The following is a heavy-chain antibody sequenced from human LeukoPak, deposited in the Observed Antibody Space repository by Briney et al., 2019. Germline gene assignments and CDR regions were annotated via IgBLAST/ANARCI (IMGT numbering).Heavy chain of an antibody. CDR3: ARVNPSQRLGELSFDY. CDR1: GFTVSSNY. J-gene: IGHJ4*02. CDR2: IYSGGST. V-gene: IGHV3-53*01. Sequence: GGSLRLSCAASGFTVSSNYMSWVRQAPGKGPEWVSVIYSGGSTYYADSVKSRFTISRDNSKNTLYLQMNSLRAEDTAVYYCARVNPSQRLGELSFDYWGQGTLVTVSS. D-gene: IGHD3-16*02.